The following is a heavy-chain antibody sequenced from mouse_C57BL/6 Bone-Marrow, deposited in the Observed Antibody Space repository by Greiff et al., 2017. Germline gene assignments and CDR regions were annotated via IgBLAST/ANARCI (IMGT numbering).Heavy chain of an antibody. Sequence: VQLQQSDAELVKPGASVKISCKVSGYTFTDHTIHWMKQRPEQGLEWIGYIYPRDGSTKYNEKFKGKATLTADKSSSTAYMQLNSLTSEDSAVYFCARCDGSSYSYWYFDVWGTGTTVTVSS. J-gene: IGHJ1*03. CDR3: ARCDGSSYSYWYFDV. CDR1: GYTFTDHT. D-gene: IGHD1-1*01. CDR2: IYPRDGST. V-gene: IGHV1-78*01.